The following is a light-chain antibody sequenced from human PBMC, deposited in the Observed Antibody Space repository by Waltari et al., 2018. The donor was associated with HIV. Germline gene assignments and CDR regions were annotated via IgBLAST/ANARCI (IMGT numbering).Light chain of an antibody. Sequence: HSLLTQPPSVSGAPGQRVTIPCPGSSPNIGAGYAVHWYQKYPGTAPKLLIFQNINRPSGVPDRFSGSKSVTSASLVITGLQAEDEADYYCQSYDRRLMWVFGGGTSLTV. V-gene: IGLV1-40*01. CDR1: SPNIGAGYA. CDR3: QSYDRRLMWV. CDR2: QNI. J-gene: IGLJ2*01.